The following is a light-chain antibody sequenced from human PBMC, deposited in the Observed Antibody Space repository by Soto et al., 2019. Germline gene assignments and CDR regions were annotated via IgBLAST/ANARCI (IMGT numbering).Light chain of an antibody. CDR1: NIGSKS. V-gene: IGLV3-21*02. J-gene: IGLJ1*01. Sequence: SSALTQPPSVSVAPGQTARITCGGNNIGSKSVHWYQQKPGQAPVLVVYDDSDRPSGIPERFSGSTSGNTATLTISRVEARDEVDYYCQVSDSSSDLAVFGTGTKGNVL. CDR3: QVSDSSSDLAV. CDR2: DDS.